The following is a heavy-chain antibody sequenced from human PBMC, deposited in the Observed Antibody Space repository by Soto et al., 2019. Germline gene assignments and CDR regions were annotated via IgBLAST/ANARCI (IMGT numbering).Heavy chain of an antibody. Sequence: SESLSLAGPVAGRSASSYYCIWIRQPPGKGLEWIGYIYYSGSTNYNPSLKSRVTISVDTSKSQFSLKLRSVTATDTAVYYCARLHCTSPGCVPLDPWGQGTLVTVSS. V-gene: IGHV4-59*08. D-gene: IGHD2-2*01. J-gene: IGHJ5*02. CDR2: IYYSGST. CDR3: ARLHCTSPGCVPLDP. CDR1: GRSASSYY.